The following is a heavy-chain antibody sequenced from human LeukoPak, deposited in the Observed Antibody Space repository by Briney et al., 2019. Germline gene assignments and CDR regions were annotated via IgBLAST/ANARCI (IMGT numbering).Heavy chain of an antibody. CDR1: GFTFSDYY. V-gene: IGHV3-11*01. D-gene: IGHD6-13*01. J-gene: IGHJ5*02. CDR3: ARDLGSSSWTREDWFDP. CDR2: ISSSGSTI. Sequence: GGSLRLSCAASGFTFSDYYMSWIRQAPGKGLEWVSYISSSGSTIYYADSVKGRFTISRDNAKNSLYLQMNGLRAEDTAVYYCARDLGSSSWTREDWFDPWGQGTLVTVSS.